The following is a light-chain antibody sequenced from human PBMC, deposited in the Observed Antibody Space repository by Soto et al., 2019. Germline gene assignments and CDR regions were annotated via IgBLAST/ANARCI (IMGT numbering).Light chain of an antibody. CDR1: QAVPGNT. Sequence: IDLTQSPGSLSLSPGERATLYCRASQAVPGNTVAWYQQKPGQVPRLLIYAASVRATGIPDRFSGSGSGTDFTLTISRLEPEDVAVYHCQQLGPSPWTFGQGTKVEVK. CDR2: AAS. V-gene: IGKV3-20*01. CDR3: QQLGPSPWT. J-gene: IGKJ1*01.